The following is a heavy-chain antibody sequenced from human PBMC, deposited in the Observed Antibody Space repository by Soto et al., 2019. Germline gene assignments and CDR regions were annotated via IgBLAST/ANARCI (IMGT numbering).Heavy chain of an antibody. D-gene: IGHD3-10*01. CDR1: EYTFSGYY. J-gene: IGHJ4*02. Sequence: QVQLVQSGAEVKKPGASVKVSCKASEYTFSGYYMHWVRQAPGQGLEWMGWINPNSGGTNYAQNFRGRVTMTRDTSISTVYMELSSLRSDDTALYYCARDVLSGSLVDYWGQGTLVTVSS. CDR2: INPNSGGT. CDR3: ARDVLSGSLVDY. V-gene: IGHV1-2*02.